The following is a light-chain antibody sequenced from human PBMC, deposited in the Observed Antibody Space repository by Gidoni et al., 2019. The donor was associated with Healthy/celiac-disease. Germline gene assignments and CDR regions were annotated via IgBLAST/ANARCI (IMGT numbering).Light chain of an antibody. CDR2: GAS. J-gene: IGKJ1*01. CDR1: QSVSSSY. Sequence: MELPHSPATLSLSPGDRATLSCRASQSVSSSYLAWYQQKPGQAPRLLIYGASSRATGIPDRFSGSGSGTDFTLTISRLEPEDFAVYYCQQYGSSPPWTFXQXTKVEIK. CDR3: QQYGSSPPWT. V-gene: IGKV3-20*01.